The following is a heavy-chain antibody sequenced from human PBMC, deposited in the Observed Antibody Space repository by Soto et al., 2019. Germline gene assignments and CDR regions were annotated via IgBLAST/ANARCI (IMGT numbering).Heavy chain of an antibody. D-gene: IGHD1-26*01. V-gene: IGHV3-30*18. Sequence: VQLVESGGGVVQPGGSLRRSCAASGFIFSTYGMHWVRQVPGKGLEWVAHISYDGSNEHYADSVKGRFTVSRDNAKNTLSLQLTSLRSEDTAVYYCTKEYIVGTTWGYFESWGQGTLVTVSS. CDR1: GFIFSTYG. CDR2: ISYDGSNE. J-gene: IGHJ4*02. CDR3: TKEYIVGTTWGYFES.